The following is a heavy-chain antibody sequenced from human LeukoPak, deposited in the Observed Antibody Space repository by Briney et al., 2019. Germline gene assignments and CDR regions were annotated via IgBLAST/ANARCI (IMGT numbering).Heavy chain of an antibody. CDR1: GASISSSNYY. J-gene: IGHJ4*02. CDR3: ASLYCSSTTCYYQSDS. D-gene: IGHD2-2*01. V-gene: IGHV4-39*01. CDR2: MYYSGP. Sequence: SETLSLTCTVSGASISSSNYYWGWIRQPPGKGLEWLGNMYYSGPSYNPSLKSRATISVDTSKNQFSLKLRSVIAADTAVYYCASLYCSSTTCYYQSDSWGQGTLVIVSS.